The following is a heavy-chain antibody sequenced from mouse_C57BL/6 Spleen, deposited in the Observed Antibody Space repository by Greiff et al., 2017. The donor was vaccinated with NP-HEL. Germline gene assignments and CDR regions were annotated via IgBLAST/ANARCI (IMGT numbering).Heavy chain of an antibody. V-gene: IGHV1-82*01. D-gene: IGHD3-2*02. CDR2: IYPGDGDT. CDR1: GYAFSSSW. Sequence: VKLQQSGPELVKPGASVKISCKASGYAFSSSWMNWVKQRPGKGLEWIGRIYPGDGDTNYNGKFKGKATLTADKSSSTAYMQLSSLTSEDSAVYFCARERQLRLPDYWGQGTTLTVSS. CDR3: ARERQLRLPDY. J-gene: IGHJ2*01.